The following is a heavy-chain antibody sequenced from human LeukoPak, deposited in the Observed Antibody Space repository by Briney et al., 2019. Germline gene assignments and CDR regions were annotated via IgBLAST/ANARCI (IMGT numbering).Heavy chain of an antibody. J-gene: IGHJ4*02. D-gene: IGHD3-10*01. CDR1: GYTFTGFY. CDR2: INPNTGGT. CDR3: ASLGDFYGSGSYAPFDY. Sequence: ASVKVSCMASGYTFTGFYMHWLRQAPGQGLEWMGWINPNTGGTNYAQTFQGRVVMTRDTSINTAYMELSSLSSDETALYYCASLGDFYGSGSYAPFDYWGQGTLVTVSS. V-gene: IGHV1-2*02.